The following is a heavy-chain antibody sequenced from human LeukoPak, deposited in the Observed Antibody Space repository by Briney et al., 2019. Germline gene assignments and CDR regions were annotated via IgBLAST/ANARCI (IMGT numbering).Heavy chain of an antibody. CDR2: ISCFNGDT. CDR1: GYTFNHHG. J-gene: IGHJ4*02. CDR3: ARDPTNTSGRYAYFDY. V-gene: IGHV1-18*01. D-gene: IGHD6-19*01. Sequence: ASVKLFCKASGYTFNHHGISWVRQAPGQGLEWMGWISCFNGDTHYAQKFQGRVTMTTDTSTTTAYMELRSLRPDDTALYYCARDPTNTSGRYAYFDYWGQGTIVTVSS.